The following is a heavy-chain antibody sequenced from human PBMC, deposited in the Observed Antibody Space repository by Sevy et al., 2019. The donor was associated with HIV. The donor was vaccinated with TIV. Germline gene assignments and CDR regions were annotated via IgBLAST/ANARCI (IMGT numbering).Heavy chain of an antibody. Sequence: SETLSLTCTVSGGSISSSSYYWGWIRQPPGKGLEWIGSIYYSGSTYYNPSLKSRVTISVDTSKNQFSLKLSVVTAADTAVYYCARWHYYDSSGYYPSDAFDIWGQGTMVTVSS. CDR2: IYYSGST. J-gene: IGHJ3*02. V-gene: IGHV4-39*01. CDR3: ARWHYYDSSGYYPSDAFDI. CDR1: GGSISSSSYY. D-gene: IGHD3-22*01.